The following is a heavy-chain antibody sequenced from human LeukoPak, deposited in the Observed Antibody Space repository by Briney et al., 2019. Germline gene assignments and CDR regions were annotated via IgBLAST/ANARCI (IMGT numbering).Heavy chain of an antibody. D-gene: IGHD2-15*01. CDR2: IYPGDSDT. CDR3: ARRTRYCSGGSCYGSYWYFDL. CDR1: GYSFTSYW. Sequence: GESLKISCKGSGYSFTSYWIAWVRQMPGKGLEWMGIIYPGDSDTRYSPSFQGQVNISADKSISTAYLQWSSLKASDTAMYYCARRTRYCSGGSCYGSYWYFDLWGHGTLVTVSS. V-gene: IGHV5-51*01. J-gene: IGHJ2*01.